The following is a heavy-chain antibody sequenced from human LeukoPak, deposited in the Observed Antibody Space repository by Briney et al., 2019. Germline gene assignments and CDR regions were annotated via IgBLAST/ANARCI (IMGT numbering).Heavy chain of an antibody. CDR2: IYYSGST. CDR3: ARVSHYYYGMDV. J-gene: IGHJ6*02. V-gene: IGHV4-30-4*01. Sequence: SETLSLTCTVSGGSISSGDHYWSWIRQPPGKGLEWIGYIYYSGSTYYNASLKSRLTISPDTPKNQFSLKLSSVTAAATAVYYCARVSHYYYGMDVWGQGTTVTVSS. CDR1: GGSISSGDHY.